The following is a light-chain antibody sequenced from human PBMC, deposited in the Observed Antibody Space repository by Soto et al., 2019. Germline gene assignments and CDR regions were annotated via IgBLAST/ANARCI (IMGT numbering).Light chain of an antibody. CDR1: QGIGND. J-gene: IGKJ1*01. CDR2: AAS. Sequence: AIQMTQSPSSLSASVGDRVTIACRASQGIGNDLGWYQQKPGTAPKLLIYAASNLQSGVPSRFSGSGSGTDFTLTISSLQPEDFATYYCLQDYSYPWTFGQGTKVEIK. CDR3: LQDYSYPWT. V-gene: IGKV1-6*01.